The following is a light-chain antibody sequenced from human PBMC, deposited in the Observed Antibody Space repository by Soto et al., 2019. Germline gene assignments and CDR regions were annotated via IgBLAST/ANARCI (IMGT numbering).Light chain of an antibody. Sequence: EIVLTQSPGILSLSPGERATLSCRASQSVSNDFLAWYQQKPGQAPRLLIYGASTRATDVPDRFSGSGSGADFTLTISRLEPEDFAVYYCQQYGSSPPTFGQGTKVDNK. V-gene: IGKV3-20*01. J-gene: IGKJ1*01. CDR3: QQYGSSPPT. CDR1: QSVSNDF. CDR2: GAS.